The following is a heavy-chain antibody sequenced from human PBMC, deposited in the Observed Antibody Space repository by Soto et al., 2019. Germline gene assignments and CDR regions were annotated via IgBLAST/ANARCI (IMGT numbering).Heavy chain of an antibody. CDR1: GYTFTSYA. V-gene: IGHV1-3*01. J-gene: IGHJ5*02. Sequence: QVQLVQSGAEVRKPWASVKVSCKASGYTFTSYAMHWVRQAPGQRLEWMGWINAGNGNTKYSQKFQGRVTITRDTSASTAYMELSSLRSEDTAVYYCARGYGGPASWFDPWGQGTLVTVSS. CDR2: INAGNGNT. D-gene: IGHD3-10*01. CDR3: ARGYGGPASWFDP.